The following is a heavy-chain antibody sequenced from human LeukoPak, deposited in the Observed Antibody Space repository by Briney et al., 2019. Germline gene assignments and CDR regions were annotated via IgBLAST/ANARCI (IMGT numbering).Heavy chain of an antibody. D-gene: IGHD5-18*01. CDR2: IIPIFGTA. Sequence: GASVKVSCKASGGTFSSYAISWVRQAPGQGLEWMGGIIPIFGTANYAQKFQGRATITADESTSTAYMELSSLRSEDTAVYYCARDIQLWGRVSSWPVDYWGQGTLVTVSS. V-gene: IGHV1-69*13. CDR3: ARDIQLWGRVSSWPVDY. CDR1: GGTFSSYA. J-gene: IGHJ4*02.